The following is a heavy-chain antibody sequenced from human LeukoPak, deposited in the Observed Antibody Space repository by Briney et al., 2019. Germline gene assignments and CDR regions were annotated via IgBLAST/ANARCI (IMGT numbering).Heavy chain of an antibody. J-gene: IGHJ4*02. D-gene: IGHD3-22*01. CDR1: GGSFSGYY. V-gene: IGHV4-34*01. CDR2: INHSGST. CDR3: AREGPYYYDSSGYFGGFDY. Sequence: SETLSLTCAVYGGSFSGYYWSWIRQPPGKGLEWIGEINHSGSTNYNPSLKSRVTISVDTSKNQFSLKLSSVTAADMAVYYCAREGPYYYDSSGYFGGFDYWGQGTLVTVSS.